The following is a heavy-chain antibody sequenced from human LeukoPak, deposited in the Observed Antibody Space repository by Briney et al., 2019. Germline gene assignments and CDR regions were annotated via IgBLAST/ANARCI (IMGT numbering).Heavy chain of an antibody. CDR3: ARADLTGSNAFDI. J-gene: IGHJ3*02. V-gene: IGHV4-59*01. CDR2: IYYSGST. CDR1: GSSISSCY. D-gene: IGHD2/OR15-2a*01. Sequence: KPSETLSLTCTVSGSSISSCYWSWIRQPPGKGLEWIGYIYYSGSTNYNPSLKSRVTISVDTSKNQFSLKLSSVTAADTAVYYCARADLTGSNAFDIWGQGTMVTVSS.